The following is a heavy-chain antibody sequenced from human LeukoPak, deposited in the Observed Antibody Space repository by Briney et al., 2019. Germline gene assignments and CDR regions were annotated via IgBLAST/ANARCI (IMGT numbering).Heavy chain of an antibody. CDR2: INPNSGGT. J-gene: IGHJ4*02. D-gene: IGHD2-15*01. V-gene: IGHV1-2*02. Sequence: ASVKVSCKASGYTFTGYYMHWVRQAPGQGLEWMGWINPNSGGTKYAQKFQGRVTMTSDASISTAYMELSSLRSDDTAVYYCASRPNQHLLYYFDYWGQGALVTVSS. CDR1: GYTFTGYY. CDR3: ASRPNQHLLYYFDY.